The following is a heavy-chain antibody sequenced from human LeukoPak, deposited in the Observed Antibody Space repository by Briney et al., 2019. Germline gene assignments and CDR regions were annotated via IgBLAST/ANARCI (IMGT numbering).Heavy chain of an antibody. J-gene: IGHJ4*02. CDR1: AFTVSNNY. D-gene: IGHD6-13*01. Sequence: GGSLKLSCAVSAFTVSNNYMSWVRQAPGKGLEWDSLIYGIGSAYYADSVKGRFTISRDNSRNTLYLQMNSLRAEDTAVYYCARLLAAPNTKNYWGQGTLVTVSS. CDR2: IYGIGSA. V-gene: IGHV3-53*01. CDR3: ARLLAAPNTKNY.